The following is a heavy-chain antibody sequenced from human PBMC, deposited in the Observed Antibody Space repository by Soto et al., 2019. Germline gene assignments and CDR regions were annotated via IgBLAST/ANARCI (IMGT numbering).Heavy chain of an antibody. CDR2: IRSKAYGGTT. J-gene: IGHJ6*03. D-gene: IGHD3-16*02. V-gene: IGHV3-49*03. CDR1: GFTFGDYA. Sequence: GGSLRLSCTASGFTFGDYAMSWFRQAPGKGLEWVGFIRSKAYGGTTEYAASVKGRFTISRDDSKSIAYLQMNSLKTEDTAVYYCTIGGGLHLGELSFKNYYYYMDVWGKGTTVTVSS. CDR3: TIGGGLHLGELSFKNYYYYMDV.